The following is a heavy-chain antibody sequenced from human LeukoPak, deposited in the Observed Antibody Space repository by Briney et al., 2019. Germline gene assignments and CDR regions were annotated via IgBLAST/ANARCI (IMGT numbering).Heavy chain of an antibody. V-gene: IGHV4-59*08. J-gene: IGHJ5*02. Sequence: SETLSLTCTVSGGSISSYYWSWIRQPPGKGLEWIGYIYYGGSTNYNPSLKSRVTISVDTSKNQFSLKLSSVTAADTAVYYCARHNYYYYDSSGYPPGWFDPWGQGTLVTVSS. D-gene: IGHD3-22*01. CDR1: GGSISSYY. CDR3: ARHNYYYYDSSGYPPGWFDP. CDR2: IYYGGST.